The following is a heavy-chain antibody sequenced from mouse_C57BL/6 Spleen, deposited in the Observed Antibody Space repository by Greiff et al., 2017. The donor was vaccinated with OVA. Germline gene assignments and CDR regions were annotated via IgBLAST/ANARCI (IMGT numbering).Heavy chain of an antibody. D-gene: IGHD1-1*01. CDR2: INPGSGGT. CDR3: ARWALITTVVATDWYFDV. V-gene: IGHV1-54*01. Sequence: VKLMESGAELVRPGTSVKVSCKASGYAFTNYLIEWVKQRPGQGLEWIGVINPGSGGTNYNEKFKGKATLTADKSSSTAYMQLSSLTSEDSAVYFCARWALITTVVATDWYFDVWGTGTTVTVSS. CDR1: GYAFTNYL. J-gene: IGHJ1*03.